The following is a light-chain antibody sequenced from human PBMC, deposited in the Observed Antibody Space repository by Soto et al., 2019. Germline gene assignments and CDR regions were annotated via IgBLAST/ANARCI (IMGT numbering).Light chain of an antibody. CDR3: SSYTSSSTYVV. CDR1: SSDVGGYNY. Sequence: QSALTQPASVSGSPGQSITISCIGTSSDVGGYNYVSWYQQHPGKAPKLMIYDVSNRPSGVSYRFSGSKSGNTASLTISGLQAEDEADYHCSSYTSSSTYVVFGGGTKLTVL. CDR2: DVS. J-gene: IGLJ2*01. V-gene: IGLV2-14*01.